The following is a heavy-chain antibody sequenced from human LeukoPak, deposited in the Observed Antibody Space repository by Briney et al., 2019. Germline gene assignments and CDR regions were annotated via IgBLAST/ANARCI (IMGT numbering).Heavy chain of an antibody. J-gene: IGHJ4*02. CDR3: ARMRDGYMGRYYFDY. Sequence: PGGSLRLSCAASGFTFSTYWMHWVRQAPGKGLVWVSRINSDGSRTTYADSVKGRFTISRDSAKNTLYLQMNSLRAEDTAVYYCARMRDGYMGRYYFDYWGQGTLVTVSS. CDR2: INSDGSRT. CDR1: GFTFSTYW. D-gene: IGHD5-24*01. V-gene: IGHV3-74*01.